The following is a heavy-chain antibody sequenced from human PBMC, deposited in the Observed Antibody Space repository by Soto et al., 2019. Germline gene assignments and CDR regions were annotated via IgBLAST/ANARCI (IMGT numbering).Heavy chain of an antibody. CDR1: EFTFSSYG. CDR2: ISYDGSNK. D-gene: IGHD3-10*01. Sequence: PGGSLRLSCAASEFTFSSYGMHWVRQAPGKGLEWVAVISYDGSNKYYADSVKGRFTISRDNSKNTLYLQMNSLRAEDTAVYYCAKVILGITGHTWAGKGGLDYWGQGTLVTVSS. V-gene: IGHV3-30*18. CDR3: AKVILGITGHTWAGKGGLDY. J-gene: IGHJ4*02.